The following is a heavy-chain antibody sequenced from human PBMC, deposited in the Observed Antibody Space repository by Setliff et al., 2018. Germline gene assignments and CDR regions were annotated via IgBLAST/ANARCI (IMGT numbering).Heavy chain of an antibody. Sequence: ETLSLTCTVSGDSISNYYWNWIRQPAGKGLEWSGRIYVTESTKYNPSLKSRVTLSIDTSKNQFSLKLSSVTAADAALYYCAASRAYTGAVEEWFLPKTFDFWGQGSPVTVSS. D-gene: IGHD3-10*01. CDR2: IYVTEST. CDR1: GDSISNYY. CDR3: AASRAYTGAVEEWFLPKTFDF. J-gene: IGHJ4*02. V-gene: IGHV4-4*07.